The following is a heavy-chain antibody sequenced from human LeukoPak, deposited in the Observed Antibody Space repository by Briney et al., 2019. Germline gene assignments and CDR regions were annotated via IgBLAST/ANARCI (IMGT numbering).Heavy chain of an antibody. J-gene: IGHJ4*02. Sequence: PGGSLRLSCAASGFTFSSYWMSWVRQAPGKGLEWVANIKQDGSEKYYVDSVKGRFTISRDNAKNSLYLQMNSLRAEDTAVYYCAREPESKEGDYLFVDYWGQGTLVTVSS. V-gene: IGHV3-7*01. D-gene: IGHD4-17*01. CDR2: IKQDGSEK. CDR3: AREPESKEGDYLFVDY. CDR1: GFTFSSYW.